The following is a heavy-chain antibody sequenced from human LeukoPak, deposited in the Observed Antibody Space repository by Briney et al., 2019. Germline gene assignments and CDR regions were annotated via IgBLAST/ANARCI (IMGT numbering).Heavy chain of an antibody. CDR2: IYYSGST. Sequence: PSETLSLTCTVSGGSISSYYWSWIRQPPGKGLEWIGYIYYSGSTNYNPSLKSRVTISVDTSKNQFSLKLSSVTAADTAVYYCARSPGHSSSLSSYYYYYMDVWGKGTTVTVSS. J-gene: IGHJ6*03. V-gene: IGHV4-59*12. D-gene: IGHD6-13*01. CDR1: GGSISSYY. CDR3: ARSPGHSSSLSSYYYYYMDV.